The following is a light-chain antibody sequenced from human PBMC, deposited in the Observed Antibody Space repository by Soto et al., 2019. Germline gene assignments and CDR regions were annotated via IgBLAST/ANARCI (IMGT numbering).Light chain of an antibody. CDR3: HQRSTWPFT. Sequence: IVLIQSPATLSLSPGERATLSCRASQSISSYLAWYQQKPDQAPRLLIYDASNRATGITARFSGSGSGTDFTLSISSREAEDFPVYSSHQRSTWPFTFGPGTKVDIK. V-gene: IGKV3-11*01. CDR1: QSISSY. CDR2: DAS. J-gene: IGKJ3*01.